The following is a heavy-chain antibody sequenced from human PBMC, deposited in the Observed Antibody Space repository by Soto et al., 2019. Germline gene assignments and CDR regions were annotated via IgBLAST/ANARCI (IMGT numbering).Heavy chain of an antibody. J-gene: IGHJ5*02. V-gene: IGHV4-30-4*01. CDR3: ARLVQLLQGRWFDP. CDR2: IYYSGGT. CDR1: GGSISSGDYY. Sequence: CTVSGGSISSGDYYWSWIRQPPGKGLEWIGYIYYSGGTYYNPSLKSRVTISVDTSKNQFSLKLSSVTAADTAVYYCARLVQLLQGRWFDPWGQGTLVTVSS. D-gene: IGHD2-15*01.